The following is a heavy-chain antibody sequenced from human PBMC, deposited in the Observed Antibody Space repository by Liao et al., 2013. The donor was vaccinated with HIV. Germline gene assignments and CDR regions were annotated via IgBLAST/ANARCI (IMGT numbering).Heavy chain of an antibody. CDR1: GGSISSGSFY. D-gene: IGHD5-12*01. CDR3: ARDEEDIVATLRNWYFDL. V-gene: IGHV4-61*02. J-gene: IGHJ2*01. CDR2: LHTSGST. Sequence: QVQLQESGPGLVRPSQTLSLTCTVSGGSISSGSFYWSWIRQPAGKGLEWIGRLHTSGSTNYNPSLKSRVTISVDKSKNQFSLKLNSVTAADTAVYYCARDEEDIVATLRNWYFDLWGRWHPGHCLL.